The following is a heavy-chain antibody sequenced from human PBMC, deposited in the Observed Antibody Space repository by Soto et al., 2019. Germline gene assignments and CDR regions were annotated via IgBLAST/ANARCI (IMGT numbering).Heavy chain of an antibody. J-gene: IGHJ4*02. D-gene: IGHD3-10*01. Sequence: GGSLRLSCAASGFTFSSYSMNWVRQAPGKGLEWVSSISSSSSYIYYADSVKGRFTISRDNAKNSLYLQMNSLRAEDMAVYYCARYPPMVRGDREYFDYWGQGTLVTVSS. V-gene: IGHV3-21*01. CDR3: ARYPPMVRGDREYFDY. CDR1: GFTFSSYS. CDR2: ISSSSSYI.